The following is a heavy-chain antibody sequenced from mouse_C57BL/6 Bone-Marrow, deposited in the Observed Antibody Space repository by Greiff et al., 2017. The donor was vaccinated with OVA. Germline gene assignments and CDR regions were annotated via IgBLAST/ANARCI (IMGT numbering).Heavy chain of an antibody. CDR2: IDPENGDT. CDR3: TTYRY. CDR1: GFNIKDDY. Sequence: EVQLQQSGAELVRPGASVKLSCTASGFNIKDDYMHWVKERPEQGLEWIGWIDPENGDTEYASKFQGKATTTAETSSKTVYLLLSSLTSEDTAVYYCTTYRYWGQGTTLTVSS. V-gene: IGHV14-4*01. J-gene: IGHJ2*01.